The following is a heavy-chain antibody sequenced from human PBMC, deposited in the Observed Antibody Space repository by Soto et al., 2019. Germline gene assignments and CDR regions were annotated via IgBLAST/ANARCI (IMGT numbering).Heavy chain of an antibody. D-gene: IGHD3-10*01. Sequence: SETLSLTCTVYSGSISSYNWNWVRQPPGKGLEWIGFINYSGSTHYNPSLKSRVTISLDTSKNQFSLKLNSVTAADTAVYYCARENYYALDYWGPGTLVTVSS. CDR1: SGSISSYN. CDR2: INYSGST. J-gene: IGHJ4*02. CDR3: ARENYYALDY. V-gene: IGHV4-59*01.